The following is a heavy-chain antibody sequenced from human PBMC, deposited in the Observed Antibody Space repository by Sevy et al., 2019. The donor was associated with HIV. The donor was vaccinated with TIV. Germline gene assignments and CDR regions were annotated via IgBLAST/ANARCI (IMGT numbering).Heavy chain of an antibody. V-gene: IGHV1-8*01. CDR2: MNPDSGRR. CDR3: ARADLDSTTFFYYYGLDV. J-gene: IGHJ6*02. Sequence: ASVKVSCKASGYSLNSYDINWVRQATGQGLEWMGWMNPDSGRRGYAPKFQGMVTMTTDTSKGTAYMELRGLRSDDSAVYYCARADLDSTTFFYYYGLDVWGQGTTVTVSS. D-gene: IGHD2-2*01. CDR1: GYSLNSYD.